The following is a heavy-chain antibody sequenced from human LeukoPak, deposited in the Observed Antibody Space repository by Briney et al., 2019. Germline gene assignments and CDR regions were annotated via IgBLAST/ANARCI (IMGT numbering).Heavy chain of an antibody. J-gene: IGHJ4*02. D-gene: IGHD3-16*01. V-gene: IGHV4-31*03. CDR3: GRFTFTIKDDY. CDR2: IYYSGST. Sequence: QTLSLTCTVSGGSISSGGYYWSWIRQHPGKGLEWIGYIYYSGSTYYNPSLKSRVTISVDTSKNQFSLKLSSVTAADTAVYYCGRFTFTIKDDYWGQEPLVTVSS. CDR1: GGSISSGGYY.